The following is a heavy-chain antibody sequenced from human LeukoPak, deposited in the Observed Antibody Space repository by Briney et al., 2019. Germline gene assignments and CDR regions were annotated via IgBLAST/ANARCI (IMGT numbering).Heavy chain of an antibody. V-gene: IGHV4-59*01. D-gene: IGHD3-10*01. CDR1: GGSISSYH. J-gene: IGHJ4*02. Sequence: SETLSLTCTVSGGSISSYHWSWIRQPPGKGLEWIGYFYYSGSTKYNPSLKSRVTISVDTSKNQFALKLNSVTAADTAVYYCARGGSGSYTGYFDYWGQGALVTVSS. CDR3: ARGGSGSYTGYFDY. CDR2: FYYSGST.